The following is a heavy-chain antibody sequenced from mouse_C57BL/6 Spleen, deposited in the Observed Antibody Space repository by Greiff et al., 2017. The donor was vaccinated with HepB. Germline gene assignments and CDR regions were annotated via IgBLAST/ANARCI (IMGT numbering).Heavy chain of an antibody. CDR2: IDPSDSYT. CDR1: GYTFTSYW. J-gene: IGHJ4*01. D-gene: IGHD2-4*01. CDR3: ARRGYDYDVDYYAMDY. V-gene: IGHV1-59*01. Sequence: QVQLQQPGAELVRPGTSVKLSCKASGYTFTSYWMHWVKQRPGQGLEWIGVIDPSDSYTNYNQKFKGKATLTVDTSTSTAYMQLSSLTSEDSAVYYCARRGYDYDVDYYAMDYWGQGTSVTVSS.